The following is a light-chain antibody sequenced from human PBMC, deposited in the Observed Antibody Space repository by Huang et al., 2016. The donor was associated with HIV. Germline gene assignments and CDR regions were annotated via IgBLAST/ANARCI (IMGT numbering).Light chain of an antibody. CDR2: DAS. CDR3: QQRKYWPPIT. CDR1: QSVNSY. Sequence: ETVLTQSPATLSLSPGERATLSCRASQSVNSYLAWYQQKPGQTPRLLIDDASNRATGIQARFSGSGSGTDFTLTISSLEPEDFAVYYCQQRKYWPPITFGQGTRLEMK. V-gene: IGKV3-11*01. J-gene: IGKJ5*01.